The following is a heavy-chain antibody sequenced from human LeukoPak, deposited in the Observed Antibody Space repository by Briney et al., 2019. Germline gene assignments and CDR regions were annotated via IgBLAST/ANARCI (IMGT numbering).Heavy chain of an antibody. D-gene: IGHD3-22*01. V-gene: IGHV3-11*04. Sequence: GGSLRLSCAASGFTFSNAFMSWVRQAPGKGLEWVSYISTSDSTKYYADSVKGRFTISRDNAKNSLYLQMNSLRAEDTAFYYCARDRPHYYDSSGYYRGGFDYWGQGTLVTVSS. J-gene: IGHJ4*02. CDR3: ARDRPHYYDSSGYYRGGFDY. CDR2: ISTSDSTK. CDR1: GFTFSNAF.